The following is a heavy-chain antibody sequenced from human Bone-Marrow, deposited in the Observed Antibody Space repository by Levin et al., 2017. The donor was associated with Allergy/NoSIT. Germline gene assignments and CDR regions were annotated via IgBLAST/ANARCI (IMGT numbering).Heavy chain of an antibody. CDR3: ARLCGDHFDF. V-gene: IGHV4-31*03. CDR2: IHYRGST. Sequence: SPTLSLPCTVSCASIRNSNCYWSWIRQHPGKGLEWIGYIHYRGSTYYNPSLNSRVTISVDTSQNQFSLKLKSVTDADTAVHFCARLCGDHFDFWGQGTLVAVSS. J-gene: IGHJ4*02. CDR1: CASIRNSNCY. D-gene: IGHD4-17*01.